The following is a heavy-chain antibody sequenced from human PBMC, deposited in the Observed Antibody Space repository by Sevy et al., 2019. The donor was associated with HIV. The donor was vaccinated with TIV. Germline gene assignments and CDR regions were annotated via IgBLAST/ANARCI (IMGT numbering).Heavy chain of an antibody. Sequence: GGSLRLSCAASGFTFNNFNMNWVRQAPGKGLQWVSSISGSRNYIYYAESLKGRFIISRDNVKDTVFLQMNSLSADDTAVYYCAKGPPDGSYDYFDSWGQGTLVTVSS. V-gene: IGHV3-21*06. J-gene: IGHJ4*02. CDR1: GFTFNNFN. CDR3: AKGPPDGSYDYFDS. CDR2: ISGSRNYI. D-gene: IGHD1-26*01.